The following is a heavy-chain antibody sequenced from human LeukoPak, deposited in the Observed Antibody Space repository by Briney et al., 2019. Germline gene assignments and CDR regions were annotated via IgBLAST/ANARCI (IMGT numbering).Heavy chain of an antibody. Sequence: GGSLRLSCAASGFTFSSYGMNWVRQAPGKGLEWVSSISGSGGSTYYADSVKGRFTISRDNSKNTLYLQMNSMRAEDKAVYYCAKDLFDYVWGSYRPTPFDSWGQGTLVTVSS. J-gene: IGHJ4*02. CDR3: AKDLFDYVWGSYRPTPFDS. D-gene: IGHD3-16*02. V-gene: IGHV3-23*01. CDR1: GFTFSSYG. CDR2: ISGSGGST.